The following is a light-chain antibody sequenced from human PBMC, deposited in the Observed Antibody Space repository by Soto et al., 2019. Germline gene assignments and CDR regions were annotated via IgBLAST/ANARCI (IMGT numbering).Light chain of an antibody. V-gene: IGKV3-11*01. CDR2: DAS. J-gene: IGKJ5*01. CDR1: QSVSSS. Sequence: EVELTQSPATLSLSPGATATLSCGASQSVSSSLAWYQQKPGQAPRLLIYDASSRATGIPARFSGSGSGTDFALTISSLEPEDFAVYYCHHRGNGITFGQGTRLEIK. CDR3: HHRGNGIT.